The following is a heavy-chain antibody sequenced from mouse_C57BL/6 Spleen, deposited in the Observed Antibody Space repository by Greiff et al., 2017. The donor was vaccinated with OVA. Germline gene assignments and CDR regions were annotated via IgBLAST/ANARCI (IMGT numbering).Heavy chain of an antibody. J-gene: IGHJ2*01. CDR2: ISYDGSN. Sequence: EVKLMESGPGLVKPSQSLSLTCSVTGYSITSGYYWNWIRQFPGNKLEWMGYISYDGSNNYNPSLKNRISITRDTSKNQFFLKLNSVTTEDTATYYCARDLAGTDYWGQGTTLTVSS. D-gene: IGHD4-1*01. CDR3: ARDLAGTDY. CDR1: GYSITSGYY. V-gene: IGHV3-6*01.